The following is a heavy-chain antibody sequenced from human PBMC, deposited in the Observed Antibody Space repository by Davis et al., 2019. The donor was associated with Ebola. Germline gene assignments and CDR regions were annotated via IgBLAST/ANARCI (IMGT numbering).Heavy chain of an antibody. CDR2: ISYDGSNK. CDR3: AKPLKAIAVADPFDY. CDR1: GFTFSSYG. Sequence: GGSLRLSCAASGFTFSSYGMHWVRQAPGKGLEWVAVISYDGSNKYYADSVKGRFTISRDNSKNTLYLQMNSLRAEDTAVYYCAKPLKAIAVADPFDYWGQGTLATVSS. V-gene: IGHV3-30*18. D-gene: IGHD6-19*01. J-gene: IGHJ4*02.